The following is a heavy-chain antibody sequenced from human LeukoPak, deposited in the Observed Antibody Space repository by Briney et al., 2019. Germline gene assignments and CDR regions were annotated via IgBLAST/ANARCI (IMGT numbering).Heavy chain of an antibody. CDR2: IYSGDTA. D-gene: IGHD6-13*01. Sequence: GGSLRLSCAASGFTVSTNYMSWVRQAPGKGLEWVSIIYSGDTAYYADSVKGRFTISRDNAKNSLYLQMNSLRAEDTALYHCARNGGIAAAGNWFDPWGQGTLVTVSS. CDR3: ARNGGIAAAGNWFDP. V-gene: IGHV3-53*01. CDR1: GFTVSTNY. J-gene: IGHJ5*02.